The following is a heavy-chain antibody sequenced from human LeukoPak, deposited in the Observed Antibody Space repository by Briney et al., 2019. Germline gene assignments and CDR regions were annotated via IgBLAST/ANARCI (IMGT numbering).Heavy chain of an antibody. CDR2: ISYDGSNK. Sequence: TGGSLRLSCAASGFTFSSYAMHWVRQAPGEGLEWVAVISYDGSNKYYADSVKGRFTISRDNSKNTLYLQMNSLRAEDTAVYYCARGTVAVAGTGDYWGQGTLVTVSS. D-gene: IGHD6-19*01. V-gene: IGHV3-30-3*01. CDR3: ARGTVAVAGTGDY. J-gene: IGHJ4*02. CDR1: GFTFSSYA.